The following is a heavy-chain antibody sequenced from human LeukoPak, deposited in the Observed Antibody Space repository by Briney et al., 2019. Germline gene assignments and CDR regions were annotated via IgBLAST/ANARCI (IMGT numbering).Heavy chain of an antibody. V-gene: IGHV5-51*01. J-gene: IGHJ4*02. Sequence: GESLQISCQGSGYSFSSYWIGWVRQMPGKGLEWMGIIYPGDSDTRYSPSFQGQVTISVDKSISTAYLQWSSLKASDTAMYSCARLQYSYGWNYFDYWGQGTLVTVSS. CDR3: ARLQYSYGWNYFDY. D-gene: IGHD5-18*01. CDR2: IYPGDSDT. CDR1: GYSFSSYW.